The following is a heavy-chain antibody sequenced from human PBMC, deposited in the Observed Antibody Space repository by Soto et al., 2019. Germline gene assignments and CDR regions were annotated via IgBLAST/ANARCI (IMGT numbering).Heavy chain of an antibody. D-gene: IGHD1-26*01. V-gene: IGHV3-23*01. Sequence: EVQLLESGGGLVQPGGSLRLSCAASGFNFNKYAMNWVRQAPGKGLEWVSSIRGSGDSTYYADSVKGRFTISRDNSKNTLYLQMNSRRAEDTAVYYCASRGAFDIWGQGTMVTVSS. J-gene: IGHJ3*02. CDR3: ASRGAFDI. CDR2: IRGSGDST. CDR1: GFNFNKYA.